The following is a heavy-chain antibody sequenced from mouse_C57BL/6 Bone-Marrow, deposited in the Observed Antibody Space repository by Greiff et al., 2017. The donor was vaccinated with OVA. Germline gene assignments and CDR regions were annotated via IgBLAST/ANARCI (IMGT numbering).Heavy chain of an antibody. CDR2: ISSGGSYT. D-gene: IGHD1-1*01. J-gene: IGHJ3*01. Sequence: EVQLMESGGDLVKPGGSLKLSCAASGFTFSSYGMSWVRQTPDKRLEWVATISSGGSYTYYPDSVKGRFTISRDNAKNTLYLQMSSLKSEDTAMYYCALVYYGASFAYWGQGTLVTVSA. CDR1: GFTFSSYG. CDR3: ALVYYGASFAY. V-gene: IGHV5-6*01.